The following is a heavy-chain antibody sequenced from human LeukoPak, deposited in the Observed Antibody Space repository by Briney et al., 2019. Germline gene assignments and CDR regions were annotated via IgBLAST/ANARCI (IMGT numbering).Heavy chain of an antibody. J-gene: IGHJ6*02. V-gene: IGHV4-59*01. Sequence: SEPLSLTCTVSGGSISSYFWSLIRQPPGKGLEWIGYFYYSGSTNYNPSLKSRVTISVDTSKNQFSLKLSSVTAAGTAVYYCARSGDSSGYYYYYYGMDVWGQGTTVTVSS. D-gene: IGHD3-22*01. CDR2: FYYSGST. CDR1: GGSISSYF. CDR3: ARSGDSSGYYYYYYGMDV.